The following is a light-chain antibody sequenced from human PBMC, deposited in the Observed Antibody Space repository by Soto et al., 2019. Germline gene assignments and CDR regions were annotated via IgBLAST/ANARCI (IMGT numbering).Light chain of an antibody. J-gene: IGLJ1*01. CDR1: NIGSKS. V-gene: IGLV3-21*02. Sequence: SYELTQPPSLSVAPGQTARLTCGGDNIGSKSVHWYQQMPGQAPVLVVYDDTKRPSGVSHRFSGSKSGNTASLTISGLQAEDEADYYCSSFASTHTYVFGTGTKVTVL. CDR2: DDT. CDR3: SSFASTHTYV.